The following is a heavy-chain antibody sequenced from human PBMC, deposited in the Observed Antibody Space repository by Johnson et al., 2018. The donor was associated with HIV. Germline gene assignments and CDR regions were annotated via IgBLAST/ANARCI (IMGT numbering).Heavy chain of an antibody. V-gene: IGHV3-7*02. Sequence: EVQLVESGGGVVQPGGSLRLSCAASGFTLSNHWMSWVRQAPGKGLEYVANVNQDGSAKFYVDSVKGRFTISRDNSKNTLYLQMNSLRVEDTAVYFCASGEDDGFWGQGTMVTVSS. CDR3: ASGEDDGF. D-gene: IGHD5-24*01. CDR2: VNQDGSAK. CDR1: GFTLSNHW. J-gene: IGHJ3*01.